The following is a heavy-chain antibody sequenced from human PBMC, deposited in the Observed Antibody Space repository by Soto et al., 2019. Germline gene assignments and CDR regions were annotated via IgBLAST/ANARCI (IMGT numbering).Heavy chain of an antibody. CDR2: ISPSGTT. CDR1: SGSLSGYY. Sequence: LSLTCSLYSGSLSGYYWSWIRQPPGKGLEWIGEISPSGTTNYSPSLKSRVSISVDTSKNQFSLNLTSLTAADTAVYYCARAPKASGSAQTRPDFWGQGSLVTVSS. CDR3: ARAPKASGSAQTRPDF. J-gene: IGHJ4*02. D-gene: IGHD6-6*01. V-gene: IGHV4-34*01.